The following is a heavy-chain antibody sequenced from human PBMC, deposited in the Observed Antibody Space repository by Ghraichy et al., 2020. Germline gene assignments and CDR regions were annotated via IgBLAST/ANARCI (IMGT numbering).Heavy chain of an antibody. J-gene: IGHJ5*02. CDR3: ARQVEMATIGCWDP. Sequence: SETLSLTCTVSGASITKNNHYWGWIRQPPGKGLEWIGSVHYSGTTYYKSSFKSRVTISVDTSRNQFSLKLNSVTAADTAVYYCARQVEMATIGCWDPWGQGTLVTVSS. V-gene: IGHV4-39*01. D-gene: IGHD5-24*01. CDR2: VHYSGTT. CDR1: GASITKNNHY.